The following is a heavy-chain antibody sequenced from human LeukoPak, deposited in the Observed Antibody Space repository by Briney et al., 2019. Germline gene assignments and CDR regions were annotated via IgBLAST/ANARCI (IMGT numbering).Heavy chain of an antibody. CDR3: ASTDDILTGYDV. CDR2: TYYRSKWYN. Sequence: EXXGRTYYRSKWYNDYAVSVKSRITINPDTSKNQFSLQLNSVTPEDTAVYYCASTDDILTGYDVWGQGTLVTVSS. V-gene: IGHV6-1*01. J-gene: IGHJ4*02. D-gene: IGHD3-9*01.